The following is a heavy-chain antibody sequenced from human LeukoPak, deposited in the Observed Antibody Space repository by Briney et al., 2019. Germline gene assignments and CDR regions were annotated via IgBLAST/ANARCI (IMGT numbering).Heavy chain of an antibody. CDR3: AKVSCTGGTCSSFDY. CDR2: ISGSGVYK. J-gene: IGHJ4*02. V-gene: IGHV3-23*01. CDR1: GFTFSSFV. D-gene: IGHD2-8*02. Sequence: PGGSLRLSYAASGFTFSSFVMSWVRQAPGKGLEWVSSISGSGVYKYYTDSVKGRFTISRDNSKNTLYVQMNSLRAEDTAVYYCAKVSCTGGTCSSFDYWGQGTLATVSS.